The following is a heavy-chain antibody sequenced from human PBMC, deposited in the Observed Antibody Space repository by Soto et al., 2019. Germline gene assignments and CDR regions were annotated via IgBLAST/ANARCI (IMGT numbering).Heavy chain of an antibody. V-gene: IGHV3-30*18. CDR1: GFTFSSFG. Sequence: GGSLRLSCAASGFTFSSFGMHWVRQAPGKGLEWVAHISYDGSNEHSADSVKGRFTISRDNSKNTLYLQMNSLRAEDTAVYYCAKAMNMVRGVIIPRPYYYYGMDVWGQGTTVTVSS. J-gene: IGHJ6*02. CDR3: AKAMNMVRGVIIPRPYYYYGMDV. CDR2: ISYDGSNE. D-gene: IGHD3-10*01.